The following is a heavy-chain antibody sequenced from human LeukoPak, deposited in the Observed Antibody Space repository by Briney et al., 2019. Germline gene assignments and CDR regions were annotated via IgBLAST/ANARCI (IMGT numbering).Heavy chain of an antibody. J-gene: IGHJ4*02. D-gene: IGHD1-26*01. V-gene: IGHV4-4*07. CDR2: IYTSGST. Sequence: SETLSLTCTGSGGSINSYFWSWLRQPAGKGLEYLGHIYTSGSTNYNPSVKSRVIMSRDTSRNQFSLRLTSVTAADTAVYYCANIGGSSSFDYWGQGALVTVSS. CDR3: ANIGGSSSFDY. CDR1: GGSINSYF.